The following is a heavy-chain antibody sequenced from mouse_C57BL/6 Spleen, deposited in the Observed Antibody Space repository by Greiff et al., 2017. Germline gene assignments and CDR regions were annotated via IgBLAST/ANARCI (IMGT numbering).Heavy chain of an antibody. V-gene: IGHV1-64*01. CDR3: AREMDYYGSRCAMYY. Sequence: QVQLQQPGAELVKPGASVKLSCKASGYTFTSYWMHWVKQRPGQGLEWIGMIHPNSGSTNYNEKVKSKATLTVDKSSSTAYMQLSSLTSEDSAVYYCAREMDYYGSRCAMYYWGQGTSGTVSS. D-gene: IGHD1-1*01. CDR2: IHPNSGST. CDR1: GYTFTSYW. J-gene: IGHJ4*01.